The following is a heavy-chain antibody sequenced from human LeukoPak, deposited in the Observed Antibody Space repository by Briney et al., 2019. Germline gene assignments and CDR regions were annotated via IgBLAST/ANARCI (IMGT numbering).Heavy chain of an antibody. CDR1: GFTFSAYA. CDR2: ISYDGNTK. J-gene: IGHJ4*02. Sequence: PGRSLRLSCAASGFTFSAYAMHWVRQAPGKGLEWVAFISYDGNTKYYADSVKGRFTISTDSSKNTLPLQTDSLGSDDTAVYYCAKDFGSSVGYSPFDYWGQGTLVTVSS. D-gene: IGHD2-15*01. CDR3: AKDFGSSVGYSPFDY. V-gene: IGHV3-30*18.